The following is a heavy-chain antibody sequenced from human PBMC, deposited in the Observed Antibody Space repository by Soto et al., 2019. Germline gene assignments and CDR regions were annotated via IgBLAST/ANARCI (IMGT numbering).Heavy chain of an antibody. D-gene: IGHD5-18*01. Sequence: SETLSLTCTVSGGSISSYYWSWIRQPPGKGLEWIGYIYYSGSTNYNPSLKSRVTISVDTSKNQFSLKLSSVTAADTAVYHCARGRGYSYGFLDYWGQGTLVTVSS. J-gene: IGHJ4*02. CDR1: GGSISSYY. CDR3: ARGRGYSYGFLDY. CDR2: IYYSGST. V-gene: IGHV4-59*01.